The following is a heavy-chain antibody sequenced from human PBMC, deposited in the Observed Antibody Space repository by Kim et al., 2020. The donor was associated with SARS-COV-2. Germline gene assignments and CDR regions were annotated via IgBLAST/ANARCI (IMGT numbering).Heavy chain of an antibody. J-gene: IGHJ6*02. V-gene: IGHV3-48*04. D-gene: IGHD6-13*01. CDR1: RFTFSSYS. Sequence: GGSLRLSCAASRFTFSSYSMNWVRQAPGKGLEWVSYISSSSSTIYYADSVKGRFTISRDNAKNSLYLQMNSLRAEDTAVYYCATIAAAGERHYYYGMDVWGQGTTVTVSS. CDR3: ATIAAAGERHYYYGMDV. CDR2: ISSSSSTI.